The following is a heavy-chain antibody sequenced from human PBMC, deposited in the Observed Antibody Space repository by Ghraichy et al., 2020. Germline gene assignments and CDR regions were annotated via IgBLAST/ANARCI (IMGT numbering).Heavy chain of an antibody. Sequence: SQTLSLTCAVYGGSFSGYYWSWIRQPPGKGLEWIGEINHSGSTNYNPSLKSRVTISVDTSKNQFSLKLSSVTAADTAVYYCARGTSYGPGYWGQGTLVTVSS. J-gene: IGHJ4*02. CDR1: GGSFSGYY. CDR3: ARGTSYGPGY. CDR2: INHSGST. D-gene: IGHD5-18*01. V-gene: IGHV4-34*01.